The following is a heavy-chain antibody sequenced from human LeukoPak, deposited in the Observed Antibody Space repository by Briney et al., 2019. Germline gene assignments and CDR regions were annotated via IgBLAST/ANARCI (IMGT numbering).Heavy chain of an antibody. CDR1: GYTLTELS. V-gene: IGHV1-24*01. CDR3: ATARHITMVRGVMDY. CDR2: FDPEDGET. D-gene: IGHD3-10*01. Sequence: ASVKVSCKVSGYTLTELSVHWVRQAPGKGLEWMGGFDPEDGETIYAQKFQGRVTMTEDTSTDTAYMELSSLRSEDTAVYYCATARHITMVRGVMDYWGQGTLVTVSS. J-gene: IGHJ4*02.